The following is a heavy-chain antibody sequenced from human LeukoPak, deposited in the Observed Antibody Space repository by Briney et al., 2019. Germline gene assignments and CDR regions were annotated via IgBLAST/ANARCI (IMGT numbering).Heavy chain of an antibody. CDR3: ARDDRQCSSGRGWFDP. CDR2: ISAYNGNT. CDR1: GYTFTSYG. D-gene: IGHD6-19*01. Sequence: ASVKVSCKASGYTFTSYGISWVRQAPGQGLEWMGWISAYNGNTNYAQKLQGRVTMTTDTSTSTAYMELRSLRSDDTAVYYCARDDRQCSSGRGWFDPWGQGTLVTVSS. V-gene: IGHV1-18*04. J-gene: IGHJ5*02.